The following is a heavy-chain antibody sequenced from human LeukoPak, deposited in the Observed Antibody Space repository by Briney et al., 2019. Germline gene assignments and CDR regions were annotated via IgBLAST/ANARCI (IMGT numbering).Heavy chain of an antibody. CDR3: ARGIAVAANWFDP. J-gene: IGHJ5*02. CDR1: GGSITNSIYY. CDR2: IYYSGST. D-gene: IGHD6-19*01. Sequence: PSETLSLTCTVSGGSITNSIYYWGWIRQPPGKGLEWIGSIYYSGSTYYNPSLKSRVTISVDTSKNQFSLKLSSVTAADTAVYYCARGIAVAANWFDPWGQGTLVTVSS. V-gene: IGHV4-39*07.